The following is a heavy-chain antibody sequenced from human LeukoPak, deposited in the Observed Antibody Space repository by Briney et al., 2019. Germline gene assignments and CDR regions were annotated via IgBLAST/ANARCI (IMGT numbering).Heavy chain of an antibody. Sequence: SETLSLTCTVSGGSISSYYWSWIRQPPGKGLEWIGYIYYSGSTNYNPSLKSRVTISVDTSKNQFSLKLSSVTAADTAVYYCARCRRQGPNWFDPWGQGTLVTVSS. CDR3: ARCRRQGPNWFDP. J-gene: IGHJ5*02. CDR1: GGSISSYY. D-gene: IGHD1-1*01. CDR2: IYYSGST. V-gene: IGHV4-59*01.